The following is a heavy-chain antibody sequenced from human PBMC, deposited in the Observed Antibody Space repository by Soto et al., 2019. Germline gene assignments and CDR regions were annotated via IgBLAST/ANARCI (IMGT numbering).Heavy chain of an antibody. CDR2: INPISGGT. CDR1: GYTFTGYY. Sequence: ASVKVSCKASGYTFTGYYMHWVRQAPGQGLEWMGWINPISGGTNYAQKFQGWVTMTRDTSISTAYMELSRLRSDDTAVYYCARDQIGNYASGSPLFYYYYSGMDVWGQWTTVSVSS. V-gene: IGHV1-2*04. J-gene: IGHJ6*02. D-gene: IGHD3-10*01. CDR3: ARDQIGNYASGSPLFYYYYSGMDV.